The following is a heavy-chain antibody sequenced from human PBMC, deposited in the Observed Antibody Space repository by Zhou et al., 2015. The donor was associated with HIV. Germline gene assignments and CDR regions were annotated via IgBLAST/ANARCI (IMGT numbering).Heavy chain of an antibody. J-gene: IGHJ6*02. D-gene: IGHD3-10*01. V-gene: IGHV1-46*01. CDR3: ARGPTLRSGRADSYGMDV. Sequence: QAQLTQSGTELKKPGASVIVSCKPSGYPFTSYDIHWVRQAPGQGLEWMGIINPSGGSTSYAQKFQGRVTMTRDTSTSTVYMELSSLRSEDTAVYYCARGPTLRSGRADSYGMDVWGQGTTVTVSS. CDR1: GYPFTSYD. CDR2: INPSGGST.